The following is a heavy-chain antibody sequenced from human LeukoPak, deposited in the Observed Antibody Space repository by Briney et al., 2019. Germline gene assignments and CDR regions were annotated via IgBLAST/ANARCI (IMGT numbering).Heavy chain of an antibody. CDR1: GGSISSYY. CDR2: TYYSGST. D-gene: IGHD6-19*01. CDR3: ARGRKQWLVDC. Sequence: PSETLSLTCTVSGGSISSYYWSWIRQPPGKGLEWIGYTYYSGSTNYNPSLKSRVTISVDTSKNQFSLKLSSVTAADTAVYHCARGRKQWLVDCWGQGTLVTVSS. V-gene: IGHV4-59*01. J-gene: IGHJ4*02.